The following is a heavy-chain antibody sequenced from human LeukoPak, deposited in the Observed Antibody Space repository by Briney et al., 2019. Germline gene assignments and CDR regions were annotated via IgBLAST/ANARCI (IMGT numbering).Heavy chain of an antibody. CDR2: IYTSGST. CDR1: GGSISGYY. J-gene: IGHJ6*03. Sequence: KPSETLSLTCTVSGGSISGYYWSWIRQPAGKGLEWIGRIYTSGSTNYNPSLKSRVTMSVDTSKNQFSLKLSSVTAADTAVYYCARDPGYSSRGVYYYYYMDVWGKGTTVTISS. V-gene: IGHV4-4*07. D-gene: IGHD6-13*01. CDR3: ARDPGYSSRGVYYYYYMDV.